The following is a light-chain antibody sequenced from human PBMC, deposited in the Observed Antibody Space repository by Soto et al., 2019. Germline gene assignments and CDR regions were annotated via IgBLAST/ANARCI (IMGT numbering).Light chain of an antibody. Sequence: DIRMTQSPSSVSASVGDRVTITCRASEDIRNYLAWFQQKPGKAPKTLIYAASNFQSGVPPKFSGSGAGTDFTLTINGLEPEDFATYVCQQYYIFPLTFGGGTNVE. CDR3: QQYYIFPLT. CDR2: AAS. CDR1: EDIRNY. J-gene: IGKJ4*01. V-gene: IGKV1-16*02.